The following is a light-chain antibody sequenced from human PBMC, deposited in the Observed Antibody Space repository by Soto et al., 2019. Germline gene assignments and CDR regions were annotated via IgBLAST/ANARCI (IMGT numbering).Light chain of an antibody. CDR3: QQYNNWPQT. Sequence: EIVMTQSPATRSVSPGERATLSCRASQSVSSNLAWYQQKPGQAPRLLIYGASTRATGIPARFSGSGSGTEFTLTISSLQSEDFAVYYCQQYNNWPQTFGQGTKADIK. J-gene: IGKJ1*01. CDR1: QSVSSN. V-gene: IGKV3-15*01. CDR2: GAS.